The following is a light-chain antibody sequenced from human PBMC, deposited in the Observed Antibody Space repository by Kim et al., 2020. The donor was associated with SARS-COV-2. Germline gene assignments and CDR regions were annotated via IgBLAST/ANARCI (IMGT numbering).Light chain of an antibody. CDR1: NIGSKN. CDR2: RDS. Sequence: SYELTQPLSVSVALGQTARFTCGGNNIGSKNAHWYQQKPGQAPVLVIYRDSNRPSGIPERFSGSNSGNTATLTISRAQAGDEADYYCQVWDSSTYVFGTGTKVTVL. V-gene: IGLV3-9*01. J-gene: IGLJ1*01. CDR3: QVWDSSTYV.